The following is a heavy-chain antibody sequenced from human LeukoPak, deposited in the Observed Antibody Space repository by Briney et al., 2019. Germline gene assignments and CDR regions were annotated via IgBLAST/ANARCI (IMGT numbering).Heavy chain of an antibody. V-gene: IGHV3-11*01. CDR2: ISGGGSMK. Sequence: GGSLRLSCVASGFTFSDHYMSWIRQAPGKGLEWVSYISGGGSMKYYADSVKGRFTISRDNAQNSLCLQMNSLTAADTAVYYCVRDLRWGQGTLVTVSS. CDR3: VRDLR. J-gene: IGHJ4*02. CDR1: GFTFSDHY.